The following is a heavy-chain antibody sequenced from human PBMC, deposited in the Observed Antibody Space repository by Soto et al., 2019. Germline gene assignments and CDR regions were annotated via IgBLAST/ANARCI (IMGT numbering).Heavy chain of an antibody. D-gene: IGHD4-17*01. Sequence: EVQLVESGGGLVKPGGSLRLSCAASGHTFTNAWMNWVRLPPGRGLEWVGRIRSNPAGGTTDYAAPVKGRFTISRDYSKNTVFLLMDGLKTEETALYYGWDTLYTGGDFDDWGRGTMVTVSS. J-gene: IGHJ3*01. CDR1: GHTFTNAW. CDR3: WDTLYTGGDFDD. V-gene: IGHV3-15*07. CDR2: IRSNPAGGTT.